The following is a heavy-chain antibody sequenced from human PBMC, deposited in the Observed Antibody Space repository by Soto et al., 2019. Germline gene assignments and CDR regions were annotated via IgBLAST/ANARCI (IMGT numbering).Heavy chain of an antibody. V-gene: IGHV6-1*01. CDR1: GDSVSSNSAA. J-gene: IGHJ3*02. D-gene: IGHD7-27*01. CDR3: ARLMTGDDAFDI. Sequence: TLSLPCAISGDSVSSNSAAWNWIRQSPSGGLEWLGRTYYRSKRYNDYAVSVKSRITINPDTSKNQFSLQLNSVTPEDTAVYYCARLMTGDDAFDIWGQGTMVTVSS. CDR2: TYYRSKRYN.